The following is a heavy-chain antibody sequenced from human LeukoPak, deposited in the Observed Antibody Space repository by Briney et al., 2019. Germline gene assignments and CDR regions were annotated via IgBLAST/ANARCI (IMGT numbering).Heavy chain of an antibody. J-gene: IGHJ3*02. CDR2: INPNSGGT. V-gene: IGHV1-2*02. D-gene: IGHD3-22*01. CDR1: GYTFTGYY. Sequence: ASVKVSCKASGYTFTGYYMHWVRQAPGQGLEWMGWINPNSGGTNYAQKFQGRVTMTRDTSISTAYMELSRLRSDDTAVYYCARDRPMIIVADAFDIWGQGTMVTVSS. CDR3: ARDRPMIIVADAFDI.